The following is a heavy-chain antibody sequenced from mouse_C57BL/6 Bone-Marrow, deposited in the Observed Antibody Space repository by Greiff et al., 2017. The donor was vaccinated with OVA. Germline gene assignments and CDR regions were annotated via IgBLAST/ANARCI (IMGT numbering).Heavy chain of an antibody. Sequence: VQLQQPGAELVRPGSSVKLSCKASGYTFTSYWMDWVKQRPGQGLEWIGNIHPYDSGTHYNQKFKDKATLTVDKSSSTAYMQLSSLTSEDSAVYNGARSDYYGRSDYWGQGTTLTVSS. D-gene: IGHD1-1*01. CDR3: ARSDYYGRSDY. CDR2: IHPYDSGT. V-gene: IGHV1-61*01. J-gene: IGHJ2*01. CDR1: GYTFTSYW.